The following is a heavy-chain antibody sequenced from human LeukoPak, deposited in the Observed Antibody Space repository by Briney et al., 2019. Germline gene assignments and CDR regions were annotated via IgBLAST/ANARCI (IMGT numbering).Heavy chain of an antibody. CDR3: AKPRGGDSWAFDI. J-gene: IGHJ3*02. D-gene: IGHD2-21*02. V-gene: IGHV3-30*18. CDR2: VSYDGSDK. CDR1: GFTFSTYG. Sequence: GGSLRLSCEASGFTFSTYGMHWVRQAPGKGLEWVAGVSYDGSDKYYPDSVKGRFSISRDNSKNTLYLQMNSLRPDDTAVYYCAKPRGGDSWAFDIWGHGTMVAVSS.